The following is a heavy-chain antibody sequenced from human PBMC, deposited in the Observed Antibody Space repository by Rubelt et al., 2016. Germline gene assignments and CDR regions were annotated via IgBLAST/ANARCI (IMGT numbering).Heavy chain of an antibody. D-gene: IGHD3-10*01. V-gene: IGHV4-34*01. CDR3: ASRGRYYGSGSYPPRTGIVDY. CDR1: GGSFSGYY. Sequence: QVQLQQWGAGLLKPSETLSLTCAVYGGSFSGYYWSGIRQPPGKGLEWIGEINHSGSTNYNPSLKSRVTISVHTSKNQLSLKLRSVTAADTAVYYCASRGRYYGSGSYPPRTGIVDYWGQGTLVTVSS. CDR2: INHSGST. J-gene: IGHJ4*02.